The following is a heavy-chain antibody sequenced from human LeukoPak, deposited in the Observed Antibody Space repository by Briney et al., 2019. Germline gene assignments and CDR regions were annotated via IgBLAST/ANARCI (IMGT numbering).Heavy chain of an antibody. Sequence: GGSLRLSCAASGFTFDDYAMHWVRQAPGKGLEWVSGISWNSGSIGYADSVKGRLTISRDNAKNSLYLQMNSLRAEDTAVYYCAKRFLEWLPPRDYYMDVWGKGTTVTVSS. CDR1: GFTFDDYA. CDR2: ISWNSGSI. V-gene: IGHV3-9*01. CDR3: AKRFLEWLPPRDYYMDV. J-gene: IGHJ6*03. D-gene: IGHD3-3*01.